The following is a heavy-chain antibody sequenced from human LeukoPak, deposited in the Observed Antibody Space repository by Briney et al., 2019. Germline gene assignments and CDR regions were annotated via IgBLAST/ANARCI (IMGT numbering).Heavy chain of an antibody. Sequence: GGSLRLSCAASGFIFNNYAMHWVRQAPGKGLEWVAVIWYDGSNKYYADSVKGRFTISRDNSKNTLYLQMNSLRAEDTAVYYCARDLMGYCSGGSCYFMDYWGQGTLVTVSS. CDR3: ARDLMGYCSGGSCYFMDY. J-gene: IGHJ4*02. D-gene: IGHD2-15*01. CDR2: IWYDGSNK. CDR1: GFIFNNYA. V-gene: IGHV3-33*08.